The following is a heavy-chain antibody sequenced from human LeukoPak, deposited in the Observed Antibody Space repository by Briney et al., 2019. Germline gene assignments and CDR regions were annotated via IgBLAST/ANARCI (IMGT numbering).Heavy chain of an antibody. Sequence: GGSLRLSCAASGFTFSSYWVSWVREAPGKGREWVANIKKGGSEKYYVDSVRGRFTISRDNAKTSLYLQMTSLRAEDTAVYYCARDLSGVTGYTYGRGIDYWGQGTLVTVSS. CDR1: GFTFSSYW. CDR3: ARDLSGVTGYTYGRGIDY. CDR2: IKKGGSEK. V-gene: IGHV3-7*01. J-gene: IGHJ4*02. D-gene: IGHD5-18*01.